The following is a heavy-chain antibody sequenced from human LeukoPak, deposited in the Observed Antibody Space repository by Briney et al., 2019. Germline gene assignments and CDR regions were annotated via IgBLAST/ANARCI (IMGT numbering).Heavy chain of an antibody. D-gene: IGHD3-22*01. V-gene: IGHV3-7*03. CDR2: IKQDGSEK. J-gene: IGHJ4*02. CDR1: GFTFSSYY. CDR3: AKDMGSSGYYYLDY. Sequence: GGSLRLSCAASGFTFSSYYMSWVRQAPGKGLEWVANIKQDGSEKYYVDSVKGRFTISRDNAKNSLYLQMNSLRAEDTALYYCAKDMGSSGYYYLDYWGQGTLVTVPS.